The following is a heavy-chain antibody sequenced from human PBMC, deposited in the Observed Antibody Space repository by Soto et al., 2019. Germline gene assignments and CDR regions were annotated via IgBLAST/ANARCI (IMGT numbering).Heavy chain of an antibody. D-gene: IGHD1-26*01. CDR1: GGTFYYG. CDR3: ARNGFSGSYWGN. V-gene: IGHV1-69*01. CDR2: IIPMSGTT. J-gene: IGHJ4*02. Sequence: QVQLVQSGAEVKKPGSSVKVSCKASGGTFYYGISWVRQAPGQGLEWMGGIIPMSGTTNYAQKLQDRVTITADESTTTVHLELSSLRLEDTAVDYCARNGFSGSYWGNWGQGTLVTVSS.